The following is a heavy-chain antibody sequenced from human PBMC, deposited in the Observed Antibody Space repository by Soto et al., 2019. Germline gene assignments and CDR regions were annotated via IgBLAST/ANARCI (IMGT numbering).Heavy chain of an antibody. V-gene: IGHV1-69*06. J-gene: IGHJ4*02. CDR2: IIPIFGTA. D-gene: IGHD5-12*01. Sequence: SVKVSCKASGGTFSSYAISWVRQAPGQGLEWMGGIIPIFGTANCAQKFQGRVTITADKSTGTAYMELSSLRSEDTAVYYCAAVHSRDGYNPDYWGQGTLVTVS. CDR3: AAVHSRDGYNPDY. CDR1: GGTFSSYA.